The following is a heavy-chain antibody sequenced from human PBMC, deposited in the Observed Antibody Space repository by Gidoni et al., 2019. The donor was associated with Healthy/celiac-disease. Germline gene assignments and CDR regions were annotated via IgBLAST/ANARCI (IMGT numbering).Heavy chain of an antibody. Sequence: QVQLVESGGGVVQPGRSLRLSCAASGFPFSSYGMHWVRQAPGKGLEWVAVIWYDGSNKYYADSVKGRFTISRDNSKNTLYLQMNSLRAEDTAVYYCARDGISYYDFWSGYYFDYWGQGTLVTVSS. V-gene: IGHV3-33*01. CDR3: ARDGISYYDFWSGYYFDY. J-gene: IGHJ4*02. D-gene: IGHD3-3*01. CDR1: GFPFSSYG. CDR2: IWYDGSNK.